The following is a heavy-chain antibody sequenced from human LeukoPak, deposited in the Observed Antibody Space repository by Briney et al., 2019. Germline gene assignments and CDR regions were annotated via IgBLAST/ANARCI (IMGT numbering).Heavy chain of an antibody. Sequence: GGSLRLSCAASGFTFSSYSMNWVRQAPGKGLEWVSSISSSSSYIYYADSVKGRFTISRDNAKNSLYLQMNSLRAEDTAVYYCARLSSLRFLASTGPVGYFDLWGRGTLVTVSS. CDR1: GFTFSSYS. J-gene: IGHJ2*01. D-gene: IGHD3-3*01. CDR2: ISSSSSYI. V-gene: IGHV3-21*01. CDR3: ARLSSLRFLASTGPVGYFDL.